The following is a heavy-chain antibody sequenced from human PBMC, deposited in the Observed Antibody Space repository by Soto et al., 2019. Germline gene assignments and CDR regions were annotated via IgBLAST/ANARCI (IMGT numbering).Heavy chain of an antibody. Sequence: PSETLSLTCAISGDSVSSNSAAWNWIRQSPSRGLEWLGRTYYGSKWYNDYAVSVRSRITINPDTSKNQFSLRLNSVTPEDTAVYFCARARYSSSPGLLGYWGQGTLVTVSS. CDR1: GDSVSSNSAA. CDR3: ARARYSSSPGLLGY. V-gene: IGHV6-1*01. CDR2: TYYGSKWYN. J-gene: IGHJ4*02. D-gene: IGHD6-13*01.